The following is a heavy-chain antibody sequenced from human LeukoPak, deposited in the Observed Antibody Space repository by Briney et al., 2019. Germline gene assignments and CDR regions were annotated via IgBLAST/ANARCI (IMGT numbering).Heavy chain of an antibody. Sequence: PGGSLRLSCATSGFTLRSYWMSWVRQAPGKGLEWVANIEHEGSERYYVDSVKGRFTISRDNAKNSVYLQMNSLRAEDTAVYYCARDSVDCRGCAFDIWGQGTVVTVSS. V-gene: IGHV3-7*01. J-gene: IGHJ3*02. CDR2: IEHEGSER. D-gene: IGHD3-10*01. CDR3: ARDSVDCRGCAFDI. CDR1: GFTLRSYW.